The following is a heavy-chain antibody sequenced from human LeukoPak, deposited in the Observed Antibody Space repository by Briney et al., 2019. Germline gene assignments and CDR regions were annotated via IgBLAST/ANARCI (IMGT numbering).Heavy chain of an antibody. CDR2: IYYSGST. Sequence: IPSETLSLTCTVSGGSISSYYWSWIRQPPGKGLEWIGYIYYSGSTNYNPSLKGRVTISVDTSKNQFSLKLSSVTAADTAVYYCARILCSGGSCYSAGWFDPWGQGTLVTVSS. V-gene: IGHV4-59*01. CDR1: GGSISSYY. J-gene: IGHJ5*02. CDR3: ARILCSGGSCYSAGWFDP. D-gene: IGHD2-15*01.